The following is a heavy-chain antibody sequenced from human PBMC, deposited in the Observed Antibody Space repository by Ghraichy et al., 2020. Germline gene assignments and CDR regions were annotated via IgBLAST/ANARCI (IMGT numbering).Heavy chain of an antibody. CDR1: GFSFSSFS. J-gene: IGHJ4*02. CDR3: AKDLSTGSSWH. D-gene: IGHD6-6*01. V-gene: IGHV3-21*01. CDR2: ISSSGRYK. Sequence: GGSLRLSCAASGFSFSSFSMNWVRQAPGKGLEWVASISSSGRYKYYADLVTGRFTLSRDNAKNSLFLQMNSLRVEDTAVYYCAKDLSTGSSWHWGQGTLVTVSS.